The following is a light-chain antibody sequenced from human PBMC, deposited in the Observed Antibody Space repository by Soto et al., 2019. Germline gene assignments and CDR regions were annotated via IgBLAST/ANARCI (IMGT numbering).Light chain of an antibody. CDR2: DVS. V-gene: IGLV2-14*01. CDR3: SSYTSRSTLV. CDR1: SSDVGGYNY. J-gene: IGLJ2*01. Sequence: QSVLTQPASVSGSPGQSITISCTGTSSDVGGYNYVSWYQQHPGKAPKLMIYDVSDRPSGVSSRFSGSKSGNTASLTISGLQDEDEADYYCSSYTSRSTLVFGGGTKLTVL.